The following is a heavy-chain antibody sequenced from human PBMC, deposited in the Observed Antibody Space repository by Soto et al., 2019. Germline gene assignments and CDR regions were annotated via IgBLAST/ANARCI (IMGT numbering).Heavy chain of an antibody. CDR3: ARFIRRPAFDI. D-gene: IGHD3-16*02. CDR2: IYYSGRT. V-gene: IGHV4-30-4*01. Sequence: QVQLQESGPGLVKPSQTLSLTCTVSGGSISSDDYYWSWIRQPPGKGLVCIGYIYYSGRTYYNPSLKSRVTISVDTSKNQFSLKLRSVTAADTAVYYCARFIRRPAFDIWGQGTMVTVSS. J-gene: IGHJ3*02. CDR1: GGSISSDDYY.